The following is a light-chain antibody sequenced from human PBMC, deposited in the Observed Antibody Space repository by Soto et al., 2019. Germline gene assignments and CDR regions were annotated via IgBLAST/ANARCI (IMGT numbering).Light chain of an antibody. CDR2: EVT. V-gene: IGLV2-23*02. J-gene: IGLJ1*01. CDR3: CSYAPSSTYV. Sequence: QSALTQPASVSGSPGQSITISCTGTSSDVGSYNLVSWYQQHPGKAPKLMIYEVTQRPSGVANRFSGSKSGSTASLTISGLQAEDEADYYCCSYAPSSTYVFGPGTKLTVL. CDR1: SSDVGSYNL.